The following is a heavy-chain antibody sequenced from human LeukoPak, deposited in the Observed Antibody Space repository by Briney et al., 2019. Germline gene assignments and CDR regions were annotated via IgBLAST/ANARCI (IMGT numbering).Heavy chain of an antibody. CDR2: FDPEDGKT. J-gene: IGHJ4*02. CDR3: ARVTPGYCSGGSCHDY. Sequence: ASVKVSCKVSGYTLTELSMHWVRQAPGKGLEWMGGFDPEDGKTIYAQKFQGRVTMTEDASTDTAYMELSSLRSEDTAVYYCARVTPGYCSGGSCHDYWGQGTLVTVSS. D-gene: IGHD2-15*01. CDR1: GYTLTELS. V-gene: IGHV1-24*01.